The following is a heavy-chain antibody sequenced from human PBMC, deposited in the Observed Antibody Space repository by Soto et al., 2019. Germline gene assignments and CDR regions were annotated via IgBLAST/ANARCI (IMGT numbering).Heavy chain of an antibody. CDR3: APHLWFGELYY. CDR2: ISGRGGST. D-gene: IGHD3-10*01. Sequence: EVQLLESVGGLVQPGGSLRLSCAASGFTFSSYAMSWVRQAPGKGLEWVSAISGRGGSTYYADSVKGRFTISRDNSKNTLYLQMNSLRAEDTAVYYCAPHLWFGELYYWGQGTLVTVSS. CDR1: GFTFSSYA. J-gene: IGHJ4*02. V-gene: IGHV3-23*01.